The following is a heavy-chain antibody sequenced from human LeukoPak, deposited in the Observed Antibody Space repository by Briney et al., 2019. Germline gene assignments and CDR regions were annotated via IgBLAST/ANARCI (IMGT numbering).Heavy chain of an antibody. CDR1: GLTFSSYV. J-gene: IGHJ3*02. CDR2: ISGNGGRT. CDR3: AKSPRSVGYIVLEI. D-gene: IGHD2-15*01. V-gene: IGHV3-23*01. Sequence: QPGGSLRLSCAASGLTFSSYVMSWVRQAPGRGLEWVSSISGNGGRTDYSDSVTGRFTISRDNSKNTLYLQMNSLRADDTAVYYCAKSPRSVGYIVLEIWGQGTMVTVSS.